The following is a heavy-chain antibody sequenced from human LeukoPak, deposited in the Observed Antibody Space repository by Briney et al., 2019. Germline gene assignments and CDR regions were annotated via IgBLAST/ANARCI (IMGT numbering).Heavy chain of an antibody. CDR3: ARGGEYDFWSGYINWFDP. CDR1: GGTFSSYA. CDR2: IIPIFGTA. V-gene: IGHV1-69*05. Sequence: GASVKVSCKASGGTFSSYAISWVRQAPGQGLEWMGRIIPIFGTANYAQKFQGRVTITTAESTSTAYMELSSLRSEATAVYSCARGGEYDFWSGYINWFDPWGQGTLVTVSS. J-gene: IGHJ5*02. D-gene: IGHD3-3*01.